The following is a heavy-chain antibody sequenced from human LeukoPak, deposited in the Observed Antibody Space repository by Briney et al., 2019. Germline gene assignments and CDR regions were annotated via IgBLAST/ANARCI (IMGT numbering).Heavy chain of an antibody. CDR1: GYTFTGYY. J-gene: IGHJ4*02. CDR2: INPNSGGT. CDR3: ARQLYSGGYYYVDY. Sequence: RASVKVSCKASGYTFTGYYMHWVRQAPGQGLEWMGWINPNSGGTNYAQKFQGRVTMTRDTSISTAYMELSRLRSDDTAVYYCARQLYSGGYYYVDYWGQGTLVTVSS. V-gene: IGHV1-2*02. D-gene: IGHD3-22*01.